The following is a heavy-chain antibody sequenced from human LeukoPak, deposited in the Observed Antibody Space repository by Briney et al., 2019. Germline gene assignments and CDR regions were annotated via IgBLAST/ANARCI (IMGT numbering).Heavy chain of an antibody. Sequence: ASVKVSCKTSGYNYATSGISWVRQAPGQGLEWMGWISVQNGNIKYAQKLQGRVNLTTDTSTTSAYMELRSLTSDDTAVYYCARDSGSYWNYFDYWGQGTLVTVSS. CDR1: GYNYATSG. CDR3: ARDSGSYWNYFDY. D-gene: IGHD1-26*01. V-gene: IGHV1-18*01. J-gene: IGHJ4*02. CDR2: ISVQNGNI.